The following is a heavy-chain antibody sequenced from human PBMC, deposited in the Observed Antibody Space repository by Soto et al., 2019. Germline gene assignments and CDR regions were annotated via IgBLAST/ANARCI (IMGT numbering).Heavy chain of an antibody. J-gene: IGHJ5*02. CDR1: GYTFTSYG. CDR3: ARGGACSSTSCYPQNWFDP. D-gene: IGHD2-2*01. Sequence: ASVKVSCKASGYTFTSYGISWVRQAPGQGLEWMGWISAYNGNTNYAQKLQGRVTMTTDTSTSTAYMELRSLRSDDTAVYYCARGGACSSTSCYPQNWFDPWGQGTLVTVSS. V-gene: IGHV1-18*01. CDR2: ISAYNGNT.